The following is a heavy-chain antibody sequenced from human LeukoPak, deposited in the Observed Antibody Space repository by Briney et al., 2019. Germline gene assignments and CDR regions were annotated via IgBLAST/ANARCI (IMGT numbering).Heavy chain of an antibody. D-gene: IGHD6-13*01. CDR3: AKDWSPASGRGGYFDY. CDR1: GFTFSSYA. V-gene: IGHV3-30*02. Sequence: GGSLSLSCAASGFTFSSYAMHWVRQAPGKGLEWVAFIRYDGSNKYYGDSVKGRFTISRDNSKNTLYLQMNSLRAEDTAVYYCAKDWSPASGRGGYFDYWGQGTLVTVSS. J-gene: IGHJ4*02. CDR2: IRYDGSNK.